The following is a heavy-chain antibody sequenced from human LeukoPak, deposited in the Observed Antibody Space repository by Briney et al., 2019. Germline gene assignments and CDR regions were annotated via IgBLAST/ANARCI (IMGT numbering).Heavy chain of an antibody. CDR3: ASATPLYIPFGDLWGGFDY. Sequence: ASVKVSCKASGYTFTSDYMHWVRQAPGQGLEWMGIINPSGGSTSYAQKFQGRVTMTRDTSTSTVYMELSSLRSEDTAVYYCASATPLYIPFGDLWGGFDYWGQGTLVTVSS. CDR1: GYTFTSDY. CDR2: INPSGGST. V-gene: IGHV1-46*03. J-gene: IGHJ4*02. D-gene: IGHD2-21*01.